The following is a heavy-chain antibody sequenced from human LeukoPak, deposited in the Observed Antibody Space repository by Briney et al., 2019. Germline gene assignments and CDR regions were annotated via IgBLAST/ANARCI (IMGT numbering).Heavy chain of an antibody. CDR2: IRYDGSNK. Sequence: PGGSLRLSCAASGFTFSSYGMHWVRQAPGKGLEWVAFIRYDGSNKYYADSVKGRFTISRDNSKNTLYLQMNSLRAEDTAVYYCARPLSIAAAGTSLGYWGQGTLVTVSS. V-gene: IGHV3-30*02. D-gene: IGHD6-13*01. CDR1: GFTFSSYG. CDR3: ARPLSIAAAGTSLGY. J-gene: IGHJ4*02.